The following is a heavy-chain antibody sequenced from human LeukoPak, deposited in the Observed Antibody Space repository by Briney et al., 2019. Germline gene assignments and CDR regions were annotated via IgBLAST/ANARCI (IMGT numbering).Heavy chain of an antibody. CDR3: ARSVLRYDFWSGCFDY. CDR1: GGSISSYY. CDR2: IYTSGSP. D-gene: IGHD3-3*01. Sequence: SETLSLTCTVSGGSISSYYWSWIRQPAGKGLEWIGHIYTSGSPNYNPSLRSRVTMSLDTSKHQFSLKLSSVTAADTAVYYCARSVLRYDFWSGCFDYWGQGTLVTVSS. V-gene: IGHV4-4*07. J-gene: IGHJ4*02.